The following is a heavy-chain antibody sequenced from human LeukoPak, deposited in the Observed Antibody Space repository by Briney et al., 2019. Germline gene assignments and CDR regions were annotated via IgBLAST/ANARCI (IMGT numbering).Heavy chain of an antibody. J-gene: IGHJ4*02. CDR2: INHSGST. D-gene: IGHD2-2*01. V-gene: IGHV4-30-2*01. CDR3: ARGRRSRYCSSTSCYVGGRIDY. CDR1: GGSISSGGYY. Sequence: MPSQTLSLTCTVSGGSISSGGYYWSWIRQPPGKGLEWIGEINHSGSTNYNPSLKSRVTISVDTSKNQFSLKLSSVTAADTAVYYCARGRRSRYCSSTSCYVGGRIDYWGQGTLVTVSS.